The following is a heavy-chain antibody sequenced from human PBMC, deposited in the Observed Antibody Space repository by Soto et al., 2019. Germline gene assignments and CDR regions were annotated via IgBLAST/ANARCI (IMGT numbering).Heavy chain of an antibody. CDR1: GGTFSSYA. Sequence: ASVKVSCKASGGTFSSYAISWVRQATGQGLEWMGGIIPIFGTANYAQKFQGRVTITADESTSTAYMELSSLRSEDTAVYYCARETLPDYYYDSSGYYSAYYYGMDVWGQGTTVTVSS. CDR3: ARETLPDYYYDSSGYYSAYYYGMDV. D-gene: IGHD3-22*01. CDR2: IIPIFGTA. V-gene: IGHV1-69*13. J-gene: IGHJ6*02.